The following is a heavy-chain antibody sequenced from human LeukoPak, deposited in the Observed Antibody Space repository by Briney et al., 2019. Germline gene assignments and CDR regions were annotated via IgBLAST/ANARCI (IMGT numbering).Heavy chain of an antibody. J-gene: IGHJ4*02. CDR2: ISTNGGRT. V-gene: IGHV3-64D*08. CDR1: GFTFSSYA. CDR3: PLPTLGY. Sequence: GGSLRLSCSASGFTFSSYAMHWVRQAPGKGLEYVSGISTNGGRTYYVDSVKDRFTISRDNSKNALYPQMSSLRVEDTAIYFCPLPTLGYWGQGTLVTVSS. D-gene: IGHD2-15*01.